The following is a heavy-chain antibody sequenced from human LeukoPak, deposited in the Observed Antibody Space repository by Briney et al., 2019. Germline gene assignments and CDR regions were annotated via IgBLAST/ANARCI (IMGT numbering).Heavy chain of an antibody. CDR3: ARDTGSSGLDY. V-gene: IGHV4-59*01. D-gene: IGHD3-22*01. CDR1: GGSISSYY. Sequence: PSETLSLTCTVSGGSISSYYWSWIRQPPGKGLEWIGYIYYSGSTNYNPSLKSRVTISVDTSKNQFSLKLSSVTAPDTAVYYCARDTGSSGLDYWGQGTLVTVSS. CDR2: IYYSGST. J-gene: IGHJ4*02.